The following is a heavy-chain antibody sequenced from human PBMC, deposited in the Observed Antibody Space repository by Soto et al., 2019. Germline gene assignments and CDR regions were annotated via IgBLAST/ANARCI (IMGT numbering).Heavy chain of an antibody. J-gene: IGHJ6*02. V-gene: IGHV3-11*01. CDR1: GFTFSDYY. CDR3: ASLYGSGSYFGYYYGMAV. D-gene: IGHD3-10*01. Sequence: QVQLVESGGGLVKPGGSLRLSCAASGFTFSDYYMSWIRQAPGKGLEGVSYISSSGSTIYYADSVKGRFTISRDNAKNSLYLQMNSLRAEATAVYYSASLYGSGSYFGYYYGMAVWGQGATVTVSS. CDR2: ISSSGSTI.